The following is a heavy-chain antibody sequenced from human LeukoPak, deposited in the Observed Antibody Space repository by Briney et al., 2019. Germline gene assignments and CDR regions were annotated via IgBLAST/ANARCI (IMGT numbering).Heavy chain of an antibody. CDR3: ASMYGDYAY. V-gene: IGHV4-39*01. CDR2: IYYSGST. Sequence: KPSESLSLTCTVSGGSISSSSYYWGWIRQPPGKGLEWIGSIYYSGSTYYNPSLKSRVTISVDTSKNQFSLKLSSVTAADTAVYYCASMYGDYAYWGQGTLVTVSS. D-gene: IGHD4-17*01. CDR1: GGSISSSSYY. J-gene: IGHJ4*02.